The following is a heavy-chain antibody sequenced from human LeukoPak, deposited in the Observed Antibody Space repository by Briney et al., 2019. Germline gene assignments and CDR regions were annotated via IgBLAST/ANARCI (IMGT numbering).Heavy chain of an antibody. V-gene: IGHV4-39*07. D-gene: IGHD4-17*01. CDR1: GGSISSSSYY. CDR2: IYYSGST. Sequence: PSETLSLTCAVSGGSISSSSYYWGWIRQPPGKGLEWIGSIYYSGSTYYNPSLKSRVTISVDTSKNQFSLKLSSVTAADTAVYYCARDPYYGDPPNHFDYWGQGTLVTVSS. J-gene: IGHJ4*02. CDR3: ARDPYYGDPPNHFDY.